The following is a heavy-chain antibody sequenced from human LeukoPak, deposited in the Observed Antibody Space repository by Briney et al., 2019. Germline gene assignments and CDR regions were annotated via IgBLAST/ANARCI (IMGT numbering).Heavy chain of an antibody. CDR1: GYSFTSYW. CDR3: ARAYDILTSYYPLAFDY. Sequence: GESLKISCKGSGYSFTSYWIGWVRQMPGKGLEWMGIIYPGDSDTRYSPSFQGQVTISADKSISTAYLQWSSLKASDTAMYYCARAYDILTSYYPLAFDYWGQGTLVTVSS. J-gene: IGHJ4*02. D-gene: IGHD3-9*01. CDR2: IYPGDSDT. V-gene: IGHV5-51*01.